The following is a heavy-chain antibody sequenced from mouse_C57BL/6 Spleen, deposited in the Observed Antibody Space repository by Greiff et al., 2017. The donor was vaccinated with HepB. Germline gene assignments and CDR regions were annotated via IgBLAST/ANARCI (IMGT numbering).Heavy chain of an antibody. CDR1: GYTFTDYY. J-gene: IGHJ4*01. CDR3: ARYYIYAMDY. CDR2: INPNKGGT. D-gene: IGHD1-1*01. Sequence: VQLQQSGPELVKPGASVKISCKASGYTFTDYYMNWVKQSHGKSLEWIGDINPNKGGTSYNQKFKGKATLTVDKSSSIAYMEHRSLTSGDAAVYYCARYYIYAMDYWGQGTSVTVSS. V-gene: IGHV1-26*01.